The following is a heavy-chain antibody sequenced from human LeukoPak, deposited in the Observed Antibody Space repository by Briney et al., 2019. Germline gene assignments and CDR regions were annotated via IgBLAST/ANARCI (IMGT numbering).Heavy chain of an antibody. J-gene: IGHJ6*03. V-gene: IGHV1-24*01. D-gene: IGHD4-23*01. CDR2: FDPEDGET. Sequence: AASVKVSCKVSGYTLTELSMHWVRQAPGKGLEWMGGFDPEDGETIYAQKFQGRVTMTEDTSTDTAYMELSSLRSEDTAVYYCATAATVVTPQDYCYYYMDVWGKGTTVTVSS. CDR1: GYTLTELS. CDR3: ATAATVVTPQDYCYYYMDV.